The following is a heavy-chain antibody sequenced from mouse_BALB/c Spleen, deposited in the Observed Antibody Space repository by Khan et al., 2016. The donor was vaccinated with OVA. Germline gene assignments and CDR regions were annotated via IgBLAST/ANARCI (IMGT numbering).Heavy chain of an antibody. V-gene: IGHV5-12-2*01. CDR3: ARPSTTEYDYAMDY. D-gene: IGHD1-1*01. Sequence: EVQGVESGGGLVQPGGSLKLSCAASGFTFSSYTMSWVRQTPEKRLEWVAYISYGGGGTYYPDTVTGRFTISRDNAKNTLYLQMSSLKSEDTAMYYCARPSTTEYDYAMDYWGQGTSVTVSS. J-gene: IGHJ4*01. CDR2: ISYGGGGT. CDR1: GFTFSSYT.